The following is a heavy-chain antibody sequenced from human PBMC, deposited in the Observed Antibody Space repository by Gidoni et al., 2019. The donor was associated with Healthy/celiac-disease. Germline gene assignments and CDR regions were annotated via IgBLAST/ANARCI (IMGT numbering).Heavy chain of an antibody. D-gene: IGHD1-26*01. V-gene: IGHV3-11*06. CDR2: ISSSSSYT. J-gene: IGHJ6*03. CDR3: ARDFGPQWEPPEWFYMDV. Sequence: QVLLEESGGGLVKPGGSLRLSCAASGFPFSDYYMSWIRQAPGKGLEWISYISSSSSYTNYADSVKGRFTISRDNAKKSLYLQMNSLRVEDTAVYYCARDFGPQWEPPEWFYMDVWGKGTTVTVSS. CDR1: GFPFSDYY.